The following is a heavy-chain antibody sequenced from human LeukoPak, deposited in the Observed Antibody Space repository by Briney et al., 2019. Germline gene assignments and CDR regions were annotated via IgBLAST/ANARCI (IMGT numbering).Heavy chain of an antibody. CDR1: GFTFSSYA. D-gene: IGHD6-13*01. Sequence: GGSLRLSCAASGFTFSSYAMSWVRQAPGKGLEWVSAISGSGGSTYYADSVKGRFTISRDNSKNTLYLQMNSLRAEDTAVYCCAKELIAAAGKWFVPYYFDYWGQGTLVTVSS. V-gene: IGHV3-23*01. CDR3: AKELIAAAGKWFVPYYFDY. J-gene: IGHJ4*02. CDR2: ISGSGGST.